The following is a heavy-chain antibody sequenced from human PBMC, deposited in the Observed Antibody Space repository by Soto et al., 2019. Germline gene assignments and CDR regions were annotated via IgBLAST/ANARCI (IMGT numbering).Heavy chain of an antibody. J-gene: IGHJ6*02. Sequence: QVQLVQSGAEVKKPGSSVKVSCKASGGTFSSYAISWVRQAPGQGLEWMGGIIPIFGTANYAQKFQGRVTITADKSTSSAYMELSSLRSEDTAVYYCARYSRFLDQMNYGMDVWGQGTTVTVSS. CDR2: IIPIFGTA. D-gene: IGHD3-3*01. CDR3: ARYSRFLDQMNYGMDV. CDR1: GGTFSSYA. V-gene: IGHV1-69*06.